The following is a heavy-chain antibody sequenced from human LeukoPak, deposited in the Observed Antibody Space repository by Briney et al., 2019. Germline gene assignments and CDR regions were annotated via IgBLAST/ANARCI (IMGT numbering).Heavy chain of an antibody. CDR2: ISGSGGST. CDR1: GFTFSSYA. J-gene: IGHJ3*02. Sequence: GGSLRLSCSASGFTFSSYAMSWVRQAPGKGLEWVSAISGSGGSTYYADSVKGRFTISRDNSKNTLYLQMNSLRAEDTAVYYCAKGKIAAAGSTDAFDIWGQGTMVTVSS. D-gene: IGHD6-13*01. V-gene: IGHV3-23*01. CDR3: AKGKIAAAGSTDAFDI.